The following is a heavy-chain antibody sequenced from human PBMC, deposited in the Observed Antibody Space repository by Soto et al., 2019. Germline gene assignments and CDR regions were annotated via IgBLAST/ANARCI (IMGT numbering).Heavy chain of an antibody. J-gene: IGHJ5*02. D-gene: IGHD2-21*02. CDR1: GDTFTDYY. CDR3: ARGGHVVVVPAALAS. Sequence: QVQLVQSGAEVKKPGASVKVSCKASGDTFTDYYIHWVRQAPGQGLEWMGTVNPSGGHTTYAQHLLGRRTXTXXXYXXTHYMAPTSLTSADTAVYYCARGGHVVVVPAALASWGQGPRVTVSS. V-gene: IGHV1-46*01. CDR2: VNPSGGHT.